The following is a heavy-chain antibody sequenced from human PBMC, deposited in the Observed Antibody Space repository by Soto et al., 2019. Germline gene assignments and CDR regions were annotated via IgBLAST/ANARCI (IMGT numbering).Heavy chain of an antibody. CDR2: IYPFDSDT. V-gene: IGHV5-51*01. CDR3: ATSQAADWLDP. D-gene: IGHD6-25*01. J-gene: IGHJ5*02. Sequence: GESLKISCKGSGYNFADYWIAWVRQMPGKGLEWMGIIYPFDSDTRYSPSFEGQVTISADKSINTAYLQWSSLKASDTATYYCATSQAADWLDPWGQGTLVTVSS. CDR1: GYNFADYW.